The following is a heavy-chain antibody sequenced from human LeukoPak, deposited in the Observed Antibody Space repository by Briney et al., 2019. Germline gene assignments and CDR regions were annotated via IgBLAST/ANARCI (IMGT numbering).Heavy chain of an antibody. D-gene: IGHD1-1*01. CDR3: ATRPATETYFGVFDY. CDR1: GFTFSSYA. CDR2: ISWNSGSI. V-gene: IGHV3-23*01. Sequence: GGSLRLSCAASGFTFSSYAMSWVRQAPGKGLEWVSGISWNSGSIGYADSVKGRFTISRDNSRNTLYLQMNSLRAEDAALYYCATRPATETYFGVFDYWGQETLVTVSS. J-gene: IGHJ4*02.